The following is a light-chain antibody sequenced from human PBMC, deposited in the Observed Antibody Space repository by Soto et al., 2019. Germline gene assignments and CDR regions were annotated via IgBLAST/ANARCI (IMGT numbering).Light chain of an antibody. Sequence: QSALTQPASVSGSPGQSITISCTGTRSDVGGFRYVSWFQHHPGRAPKLLIYEVTDRPSGVSNRFSGSKSGNTASLTISGLQAEDEAEYYCSSYTNINTRACVFGTGTKVTVL. CDR3: SSYTNINTRACV. CDR1: RSDVGGFRY. V-gene: IGLV2-14*01. J-gene: IGLJ1*01. CDR2: EVT.